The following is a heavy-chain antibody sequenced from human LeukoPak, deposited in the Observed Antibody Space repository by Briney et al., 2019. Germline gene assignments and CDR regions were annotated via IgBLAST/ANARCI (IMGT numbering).Heavy chain of an antibody. J-gene: IGHJ6*02. CDR3: AKRAAHYYGLDV. CDR2: ISGGAT. D-gene: IGHD6-13*01. V-gene: IGHV3-23*01. Sequence: GASLRLSWAVSGSSVDNYAMSWVRQAPEKGLEWVSVISGGATYYADSVKGRFIISRDNSKNTLHLQMNSLRADDTAVYYCAKRAAHYYGLDVWGQGTTVTVSS. CDR1: GSSVDNYA.